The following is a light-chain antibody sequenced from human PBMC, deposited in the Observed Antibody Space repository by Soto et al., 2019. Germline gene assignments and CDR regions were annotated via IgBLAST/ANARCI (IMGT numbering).Light chain of an antibody. CDR2: KAS. Sequence: DIQMTQSPSTLSGSVGDRVTITCRASQTISSWLAWYQQKPGKAPKLLIYKASTLKSGVPSRFRGSGSATEFTLTISSLQPADYATYSCQHYNSYSEALGQGTKVELK. V-gene: IGKV1-5*03. J-gene: IGKJ1*01. CDR1: QTISSW. CDR3: QHYNSYSEA.